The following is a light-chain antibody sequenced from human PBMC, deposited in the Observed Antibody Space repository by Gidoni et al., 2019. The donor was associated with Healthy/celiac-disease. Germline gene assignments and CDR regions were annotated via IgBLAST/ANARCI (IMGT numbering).Light chain of an antibody. CDR2: AAS. Sequence: DIQMTQSPSSLSASVGDRVTITCRASQSISSYLNWYQQKPGKAPKLLIYAASSLQSGVPSRFNGSGSGTDFTLTISSLQPEDFATYYCQQSYSTPPYTFGQXTKLEIK. CDR3: QQSYSTPPYT. V-gene: IGKV1-39*01. CDR1: QSISSY. J-gene: IGKJ2*01.